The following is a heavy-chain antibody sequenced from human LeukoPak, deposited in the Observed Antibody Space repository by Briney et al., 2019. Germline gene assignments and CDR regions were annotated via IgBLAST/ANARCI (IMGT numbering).Heavy chain of an antibody. CDR3: ARDLKTGYTYGYPLDY. CDR1: RFTFSSYG. V-gene: IGHV3-7*01. CDR2: INQDGSEK. J-gene: IGHJ4*02. D-gene: IGHD5-18*01. Sequence: SGGSLRLSCAASRFTFSSYGMHWVRQAPGKGLEWVANINQDGSEKYYVDSVKGRFTISRDNAKNSLYLQMNSLRAEDTAVYSCARDLKTGYTYGYPLDYWGQGTLVTVSS.